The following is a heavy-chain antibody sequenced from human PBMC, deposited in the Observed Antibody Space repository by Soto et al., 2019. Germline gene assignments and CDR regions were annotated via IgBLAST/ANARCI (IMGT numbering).Heavy chain of an antibody. V-gene: IGHV1-46*01. J-gene: IGHJ4*02. D-gene: IGHD6-19*01. CDR2: INLSGGTT. Sequence: QVHLVQSGAEVKKPGASVKVSCKASGYTFTPYYMHWARQAPGQGLEWMGIINLSGGTTTYAQKFQGRVXXTXDXXTSTVYMELSSLRSEDTAVYYCARRSFSSGWDFDYWGQGTLVTVSS. CDR3: ARRSFSSGWDFDY. CDR1: GYTFTPYY.